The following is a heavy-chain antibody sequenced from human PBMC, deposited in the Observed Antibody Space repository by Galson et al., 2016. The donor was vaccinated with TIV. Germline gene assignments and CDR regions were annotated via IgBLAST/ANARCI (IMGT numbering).Heavy chain of an antibody. CDR3: AEASKYESSGYYRDVFDI. J-gene: IGHJ3*02. Sequence: SVKVSCKASGIIFNSYAISWVRQAPGQGLEWMGGIIPMFGTANYARNFQGRVTITADKSTSTAYMESSSLRSEDTAVYYCAEASKYESSGYYRDVFDIWGQGTTVTVSS. V-gene: IGHV1-69*06. CDR1: GIIFNSYA. CDR2: IIPMFGTA. D-gene: IGHD3-22*01.